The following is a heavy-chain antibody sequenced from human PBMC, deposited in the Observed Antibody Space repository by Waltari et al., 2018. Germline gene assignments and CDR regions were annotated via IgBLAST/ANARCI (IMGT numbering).Heavy chain of an antibody. CDR2: IIPIFSTA. J-gene: IGHJ3*02. CDR1: GGPFSSYA. V-gene: IGHV1-69*14. D-gene: IGHD1-7*01. CDR3: ARGRVRITGTTAGFDI. Sequence: QVQLGQSGAEAKQHRYSVKVPCKASGGPFSSYATSWVRRAAGQGLEWMGGIIPIFSTANYAQKFQGRVTITADKSTSTAYMELSSLRSEDTAVYYCARGRVRITGTTAGFDIWGQGTMVTVSS.